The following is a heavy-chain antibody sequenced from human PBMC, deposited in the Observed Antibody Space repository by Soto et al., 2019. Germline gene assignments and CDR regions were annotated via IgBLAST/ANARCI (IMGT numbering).Heavy chain of an antibody. V-gene: IGHV1-69*02. CDR2: IIPILGIA. D-gene: IGHD1-26*01. Sequence: QVQLVQSGAEVKKPGSSVKVSCKASGGTFSSYTISWVRQAPGQGLEWMGRIIPILGIANYAQKFQGRVTITADKSTSTAYMELSSLRSDDTAVYYCARGGREYYYYYMDVWGKGTTVTVSS. J-gene: IGHJ6*03. CDR3: ARGGREYYYYYMDV. CDR1: GGTFSSYT.